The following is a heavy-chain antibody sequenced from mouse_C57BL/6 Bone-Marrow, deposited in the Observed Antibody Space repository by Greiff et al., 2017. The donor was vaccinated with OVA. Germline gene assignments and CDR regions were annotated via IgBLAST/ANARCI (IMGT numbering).Heavy chain of an antibody. CDR3: ARENYDLLDY. CDR1: GFTFSSYA. J-gene: IGHJ2*01. D-gene: IGHD2-4*01. Sequence: EVHLVESGGGLVKPGGSLKLSCAASGFTFSSYAMSWVRQTPEKRLEWVATISDGGSYTYYPDNVKGRFTISRDNAKNNLYLQMSHLKSEDTAMYYCARENYDLLDYWGQGTTLTVSS. CDR2: ISDGGSYT. V-gene: IGHV5-4*01.